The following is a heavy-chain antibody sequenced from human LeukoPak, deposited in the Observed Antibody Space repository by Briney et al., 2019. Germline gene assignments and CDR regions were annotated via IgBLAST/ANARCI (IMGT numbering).Heavy chain of an antibody. D-gene: IGHD2-21*01. Sequence: PSQTLSLTFTVSGGSISSGGYYWSWIRQHPGKGLEWIGYIHYSGSAYYNPSLKSRVTISVDTSKNQFSLKLSSVTAANTAVYYCARDLFGSTYAFDIWGQGTMVTVSS. CDR3: ARDLFGSTYAFDI. CDR2: IHYSGSA. V-gene: IGHV4-31*03. J-gene: IGHJ3*02. CDR1: GGSISSGGYY.